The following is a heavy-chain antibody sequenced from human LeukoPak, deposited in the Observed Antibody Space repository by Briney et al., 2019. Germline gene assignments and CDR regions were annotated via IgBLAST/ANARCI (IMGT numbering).Heavy chain of an antibody. CDR3: ARDHGDFVQHD. CDR1: GDSINSGNFY. V-gene: IGHV4-39*01. D-gene: IGHD4-17*01. Sequence: PSETLSLTCTVSGDSINSGNFYWGWIRQPPGKELQWIGSIYYNGITHYNPSLESRVTISADTSTNEFSLKLRSVTAADTAMYYCARDHGDFVQHDWGQGTLVTVSS. CDR2: IYYNGIT. J-gene: IGHJ4*02.